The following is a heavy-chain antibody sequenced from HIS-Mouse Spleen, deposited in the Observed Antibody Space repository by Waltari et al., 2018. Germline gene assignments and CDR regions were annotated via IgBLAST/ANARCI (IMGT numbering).Heavy chain of an antibody. Sequence: QVQLVQSGAEVKKPGASVKVSCKASGYTFTSYDINWVRQATGQGLEWMGWVNPNSGTTGYEQKFQGRVTMTRNTSISTAYMELSSLRSEDTAVYYCARGHDYSNYFDYWGQGTLVTVSS. V-gene: IGHV1-8*01. CDR3: ARGHDYSNYFDY. D-gene: IGHD4-4*01. CDR2: VNPNSGTT. CDR1: GYTFTSYD. J-gene: IGHJ4*02.